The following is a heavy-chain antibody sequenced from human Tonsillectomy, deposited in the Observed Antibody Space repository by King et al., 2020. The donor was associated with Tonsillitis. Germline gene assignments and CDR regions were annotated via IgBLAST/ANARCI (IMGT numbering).Heavy chain of an antibody. CDR1: GGSFSGYS. J-gene: IGHJ5*02. D-gene: IGHD2-2*01. V-gene: IGHV4-34*01. Sequence: VQLQQWGAGLLKPSETLSLTCAVYGGSFSGYSWSWIRQPPGKGLEWIGEINHSGSTNYNPSLKSRVTMAVDTSKNQFSLKVSSVTAADTAVYYCATSTTYHSPDCSSSSCPNWFDPWGQGTLVTVSS. CDR3: ATSTTYHSPDCSSSSCPNWFDP. CDR2: INHSGST.